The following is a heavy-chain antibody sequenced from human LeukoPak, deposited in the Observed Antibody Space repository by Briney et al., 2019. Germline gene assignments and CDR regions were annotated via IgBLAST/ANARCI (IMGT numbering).Heavy chain of an antibody. D-gene: IGHD2-15*01. CDR2: IYYSGST. CDR3: ARVALGECSGGSCYSGYYYMDV. CDR1: GGSISSSSYS. J-gene: IGHJ6*03. V-gene: IGHV4-39*01. Sequence: PSETLSLTCSVSGGSISSSSYSWGWIRQPPGKGLEWIGSIYYSGSTYYNSSLKSRVTISVDTSKNQFSLKLSSATAADTAVYYCARVALGECSGGSCYSGYYYMDVWGKGTTVTVSS.